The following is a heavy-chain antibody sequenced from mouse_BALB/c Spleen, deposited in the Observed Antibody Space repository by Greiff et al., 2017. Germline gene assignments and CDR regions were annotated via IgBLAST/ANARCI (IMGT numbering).Heavy chain of an antibody. CDR1: GFTFSNYW. Sequence: EVMLVESGGGLVQPGGSMKLSCVASGFTFSNYWMNWVRQSPEKGLEWVAEIRLKSNNYATHYAESVKGRFTISRDDSKSSVYLQMNNLRAEDTGIYYCTRPDGGAFAYWGQGTLVTVSA. V-gene: IGHV6-6*02. CDR2: IRLKSNNYAT. CDR3: TRPDGGAFAY. J-gene: IGHJ3*01. D-gene: IGHD2-3*01.